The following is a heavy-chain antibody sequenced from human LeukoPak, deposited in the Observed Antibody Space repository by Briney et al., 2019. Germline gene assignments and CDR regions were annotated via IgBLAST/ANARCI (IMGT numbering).Heavy chain of an antibody. CDR1: GYTLTELS. CDR2: FDPEDGET. J-gene: IGHJ1*01. D-gene: IGHD6-19*01. V-gene: IGHV1-24*01. CDR3: ATAETDSSGWYPTAEYFQH. Sequence: ASVKVSCKVSGYTLTELSMHWVRQAPGKGLEWMGGFDPEDGETIYAQRFQGRVTMTEDTSTDTAYVELSSLRSEDTAVYYCATAETDSSGWYPTAEYFQHWGQGTLVTVSS.